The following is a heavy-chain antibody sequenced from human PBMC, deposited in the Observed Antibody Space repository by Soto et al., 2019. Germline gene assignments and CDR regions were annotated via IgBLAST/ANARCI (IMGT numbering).Heavy chain of an antibody. CDR2: TNHSGTT. CDR3: ARVHTPRYNWNYFSWLDP. Sequence: PSETLSPTCAVYWGSFSGFCWSWIRQPAREGLEWVVETNHSGTTNSNPSPKTRVTISVHTSKNPFYPNLSSVTADDEAVYYCARVHTPRYNWNYFSWLDPRGQRTLGTVS. CDR1: WGSFSGFC. V-gene: IGHV4-34*01. J-gene: IGHJ5*02. D-gene: IGHD1-7*01.